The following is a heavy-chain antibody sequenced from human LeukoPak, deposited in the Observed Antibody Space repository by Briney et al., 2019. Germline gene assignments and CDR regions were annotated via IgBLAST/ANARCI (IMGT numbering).Heavy chain of an antibody. D-gene: IGHD6-13*01. CDR2: INPNSGGT. V-gene: IGHV1-2*02. CDR1: GYFFNGQY. J-gene: IGHJ4*02. Sequence: ASVKVSCKASGYFFNGQYMHWVRQAPGQGLEWMGWINPNSGGTNYAQKFQGRVTMTRDTSISTAYMELSRLRFEDTAVYYCARCGADYSSSWADYWGQGTLVTVSS. CDR3: ARCGADYSSSWADY.